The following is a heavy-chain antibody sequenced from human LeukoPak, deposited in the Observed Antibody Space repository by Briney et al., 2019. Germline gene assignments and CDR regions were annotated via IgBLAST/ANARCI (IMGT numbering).Heavy chain of an antibody. CDR1: GGSISSYY. CDR3: ARNSGGSFDY. V-gene: IGHV4-59*01. J-gene: IGHJ4*02. Sequence: SETLSLTCTVSGGSISSYYWSWTRQPPGKGLEWIGYIYYSGSTNYNPSLKSRVTISVDTSKNQFSLKLSSVTAADTAVYYCARNSGGSFDYWGQGTLVTVSS. CDR2: IYYSGST. D-gene: IGHD2-15*01.